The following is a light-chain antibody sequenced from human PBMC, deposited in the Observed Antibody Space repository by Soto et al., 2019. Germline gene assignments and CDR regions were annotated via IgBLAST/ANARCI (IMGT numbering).Light chain of an antibody. J-gene: IGKJ5*01. CDR1: QGVTTN. CDR3: QQYNNWPFS. CDR2: DVS. V-gene: IGKV3-15*01. Sequence: EIVITQSPVTLSVSPGDRATLSCRAGQGVTTNFAWYQQKSGQSPRLLIYDVSIRDTGVPARFSGTGSETDFTLTISGLQSEDSAVYFCQQYNNWPFSFGQGTRLEIK.